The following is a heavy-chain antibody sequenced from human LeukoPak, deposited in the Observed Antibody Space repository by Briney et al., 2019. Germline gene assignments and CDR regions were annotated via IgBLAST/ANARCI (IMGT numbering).Heavy chain of an antibody. Sequence: ASVKVSCKASGYTFTGYYMHWVRQAPGQGLEWMGWINPNSGGTNYAQKFQGRVTITADESTSTAYMELSSLRSEDTAVYYCARVDPRGLYYYGMDVWGQGTTVTVSS. V-gene: IGHV1-2*02. J-gene: IGHJ6*02. D-gene: IGHD3-10*01. CDR3: ARVDPRGLYYYGMDV. CDR1: GYTFTGYY. CDR2: INPNSGGT.